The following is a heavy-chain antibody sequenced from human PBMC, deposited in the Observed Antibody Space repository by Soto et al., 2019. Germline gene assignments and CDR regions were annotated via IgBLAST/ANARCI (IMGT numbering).Heavy chain of an antibody. Sequence: QDQLVQSGAEVKKPGASVTVSCQASGYSFTNYGVTWVRQAPGQGLEWMGWICAFNGNTHYAQNLQGRVTMTTDASTSTAYMELRSLRSDDTAVYYCARDRGVAPPVAGNTHYYYYMDVWGKGTTVTVSS. CDR2: ICAFNGNT. V-gene: IGHV1-18*01. D-gene: IGHD6-19*01. CDR3: ARDRGVAPPVAGNTHYYYYMDV. CDR1: GYSFTNYG. J-gene: IGHJ6*03.